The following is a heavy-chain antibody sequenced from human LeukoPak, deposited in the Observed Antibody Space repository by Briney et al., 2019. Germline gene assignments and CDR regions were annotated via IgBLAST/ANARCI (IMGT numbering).Heavy chain of an antibody. CDR2: ISGSGGST. D-gene: IGHD2-15*01. CDR3: ASTHRVEAATFDY. J-gene: IGHJ4*02. Sequence: PGGSLRLSCAASGFTFSSYAMSWVRQAPGKGLEWVSAISGSGGSTYYADSVKGRFTTSRDNSKSTLYLQMNSLRAEDTAVYYCASTHRVEAATFDYWGQGTLVTVSS. V-gene: IGHV3-23*01. CDR1: GFTFSSYA.